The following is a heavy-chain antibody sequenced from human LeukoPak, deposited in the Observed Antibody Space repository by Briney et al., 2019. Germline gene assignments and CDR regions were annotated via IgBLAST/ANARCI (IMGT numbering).Heavy chain of an antibody. Sequence: PGGSLRLSCAASGFTFSSYAMHWVRQAPGKGLEWVAVISYDGNNKYYADSVKGRFTISRDNSKNTLYLQMNSLRAEDTAVYYCAREGYCSSTSCLLYYYYGMDVWGQGTTVTVSS. J-gene: IGHJ6*02. CDR3: AREGYCSSTSCLLYYYYGMDV. CDR2: ISYDGNNK. V-gene: IGHV3-30*04. D-gene: IGHD2-2*01. CDR1: GFTFSSYA.